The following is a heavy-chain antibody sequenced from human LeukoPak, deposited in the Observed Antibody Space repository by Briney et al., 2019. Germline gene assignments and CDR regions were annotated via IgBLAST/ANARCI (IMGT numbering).Heavy chain of an antibody. CDR2: IYYSGST. CDR3: ARGYSLDY. CDR1: GGSISSGDYY. V-gene: IGHV4-30-4*01. Sequence: PSETLSLTCTVSGGSISSGDYYWSWIRQPPGKGLEWIGYIYYSGSTYYTPSLRGRVTISVDTSKNQFSPNLSSVTAADTAVYYCARGYSLDYWGQGTLVTVSS. D-gene: IGHD5-18*01. J-gene: IGHJ4*02.